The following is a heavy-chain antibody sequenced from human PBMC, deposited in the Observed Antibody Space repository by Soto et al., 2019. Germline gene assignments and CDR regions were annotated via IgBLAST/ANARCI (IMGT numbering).Heavy chain of an antibody. CDR3: ARGGNYDILTGPPLYGMDV. CDR1: GFTFSSYS. Sequence: EVQLVESGGGLVQPGGSLRLSCAASGFTFSSYSMNWVRQAPGKGLECVSYISSSSSTIYYADSVKGRFTISRDNAKNSLYLQMNSLRDEDTAVYYCARGGNYDILTGPPLYGMDVWGQGTTVTVSS. V-gene: IGHV3-48*02. CDR2: ISSSSSTI. J-gene: IGHJ6*02. D-gene: IGHD3-9*01.